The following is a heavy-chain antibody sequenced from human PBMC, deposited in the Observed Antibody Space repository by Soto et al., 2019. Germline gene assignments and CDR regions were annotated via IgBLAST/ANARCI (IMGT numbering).Heavy chain of an antibody. Sequence: GGSLRLSCVASGFSVSSNYMTWVRQAPGKGLEWVSVFYSGGDTYYADSVRGRFTISRDNSKNTLYLQMNSLRAEDTAVYYCARERRSLAGPIFDYWGQGTQVTVSS. CDR1: GFSVSSNY. CDR2: FYSGGDT. CDR3: ARERRSLAGPIFDY. V-gene: IGHV3-53*01. J-gene: IGHJ4*02. D-gene: IGHD6-19*01.